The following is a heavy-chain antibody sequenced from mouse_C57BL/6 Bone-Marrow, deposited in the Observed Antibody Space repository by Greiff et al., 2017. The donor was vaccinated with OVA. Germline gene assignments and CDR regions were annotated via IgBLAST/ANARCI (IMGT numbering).Heavy chain of an antibody. D-gene: IGHD2-12*01. CDR2: IYPGSGNT. Sequence: VQLQQSGAELVRPGASVKLSCKASGYTFTDYYINWVKQRPGQGLEWIARIYPGSGNTYYNEKFKGKATLTADKSSSTAYMQLSSLTSEDSAVYFCAREVLYGFDYWGQGTALTVSA. V-gene: IGHV1-76*01. CDR3: AREVLYGFDY. J-gene: IGHJ2*01. CDR1: GYTFTDYY.